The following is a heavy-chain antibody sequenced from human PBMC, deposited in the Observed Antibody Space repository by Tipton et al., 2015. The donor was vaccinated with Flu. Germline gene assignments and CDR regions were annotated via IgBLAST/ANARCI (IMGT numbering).Heavy chain of an antibody. D-gene: IGHD3-10*01. Sequence: TLSLTCTVSGDSISSGGYYWTWIRQRPGKGLEWIGYIYYSGLSLYNPSLKSRVTISVDTSKNQFSLKLSSVTATDTAVYYCARAYGSGVHWFDTWGQGTLVTVSS. CDR2: IYYSGLS. J-gene: IGHJ5*02. CDR1: GDSISSGGYY. CDR3: ARAYGSGVHWFDT. V-gene: IGHV4-30-4*08.